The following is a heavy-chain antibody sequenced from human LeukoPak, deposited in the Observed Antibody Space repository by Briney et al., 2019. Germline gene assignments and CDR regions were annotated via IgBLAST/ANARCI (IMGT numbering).Heavy chain of an antibody. J-gene: IGHJ3*02. CDR1: GFTFDDYT. D-gene: IGHD6-13*01. Sequence: GGSLRLSCAASGFTFDDYTMHWVRQAPGKGLEWVSLISWDGGSTYYADSVKGRFTISRDNSKNSLYLQMNSLRTEDTALYYCRGEYSSSWEDDAFDIWGQGTWSPSLQ. V-gene: IGHV3-43*01. CDR2: ISWDGGST. CDR3: RGEYSSSWEDDAFDI.